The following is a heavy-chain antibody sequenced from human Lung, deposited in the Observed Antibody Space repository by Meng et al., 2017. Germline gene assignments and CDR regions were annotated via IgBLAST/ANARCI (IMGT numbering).Heavy chain of an antibody. Sequence: QVKLRRWVAGLFKPSETLSLTCVVSGGSFSDYYWSWIRQPPGKGLEWIGEINHSGSTNYNPSLESRATISVDTSQNNLSLKLSSVTAADSAVYYCARGPTTMAHDFDYWGQGTLVTVSS. D-gene: IGHD4-11*01. CDR1: GGSFSDYY. V-gene: IGHV4-34*01. CDR2: INHSGST. J-gene: IGHJ4*02. CDR3: ARGPTTMAHDFDY.